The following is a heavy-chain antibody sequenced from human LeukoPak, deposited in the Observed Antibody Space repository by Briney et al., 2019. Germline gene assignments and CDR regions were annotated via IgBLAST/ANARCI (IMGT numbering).Heavy chain of an antibody. J-gene: IGHJ4*02. V-gene: IGHV1-46*01. D-gene: IGHD3-10*01. CDR1: GYTFTSYY. CDR2: INPSGGST. Sequence: ASVKVSCKASGYTFTSYYMHWVRQAPGQGLEWMGIINPSGGSTSYAQKFQGRVTMTRDTSTSTVYMELSSPRSEDTAVYYCAMGETFGPFDYWGQGTLVTVSS. CDR3: AMGETFGPFDY.